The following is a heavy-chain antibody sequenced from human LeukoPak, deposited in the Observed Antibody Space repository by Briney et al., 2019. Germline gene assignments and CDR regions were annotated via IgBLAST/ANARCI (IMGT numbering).Heavy chain of an antibody. Sequence: GGSLRLSCAAAGFTLSSYAMSWARQAPGEGLEWVSDISGSGGSTYYADSVKGRFTISRDNSKNTLFLQMNSLRADDTAVYYCAKVSGNSYYYFDYWGQGSLVTVSS. CDR2: ISGSGGST. D-gene: IGHD3-22*01. J-gene: IGHJ4*02. V-gene: IGHV3-23*01. CDR1: GFTLSSYA. CDR3: AKVSGNSYYYFDY.